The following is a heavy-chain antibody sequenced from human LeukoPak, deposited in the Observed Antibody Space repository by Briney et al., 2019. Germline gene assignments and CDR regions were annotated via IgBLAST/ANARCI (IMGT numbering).Heavy chain of an antibody. CDR2: IYTGGST. D-gene: IGHD3-22*01. CDR1: GGSISNYY. J-gene: IGHJ4*02. Sequence: SETLSLTCTVSGGSISNYYWSWIRQPAGKGLEWIGRIYTGGSTNYSPSLKSRVAMSVDTSKNQFSLNLTSVTAADTAVYYCARQNYDSSGYYYGLWGQGTLVTVSS. CDR3: ARQNYDSSGYYYGL. V-gene: IGHV4-4*07.